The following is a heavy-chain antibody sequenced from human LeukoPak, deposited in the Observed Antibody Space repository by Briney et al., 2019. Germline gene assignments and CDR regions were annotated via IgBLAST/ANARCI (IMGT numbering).Heavy chain of an antibody. Sequence: PGGSLRLSCAASGFTFSTHAMSWVRQAPGKGLEWVSSISDSGGDTFYANSVKGRFAISRDNIKNMLYLQMNNLRAEDTAVYYCTKRGAYGSGRSYFFEFWGQGTLVTVSS. J-gene: IGHJ4*02. D-gene: IGHD2-15*01. CDR3: TKRGAYGSGRSYFFEF. CDR2: ISDSGGDT. CDR1: GFTFSTHA. V-gene: IGHV3-23*01.